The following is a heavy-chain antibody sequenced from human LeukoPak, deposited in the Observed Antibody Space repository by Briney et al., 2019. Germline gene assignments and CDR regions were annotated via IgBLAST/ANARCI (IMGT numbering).Heavy chain of an antibody. J-gene: IGHJ3*02. D-gene: IGHD4-17*01. Sequence: SETLSLTCTVSGGSTSSYYWSWIRQPPGKGLEWIGYIYYSGSTNYNPSLKSRVTISVDASKNQFSLKLSSVTAADTAAYYCATSSYGDFHNVFDIWGQGTMVTVSS. CDR2: IYYSGST. V-gene: IGHV4-59*01. CDR3: ATSSYGDFHNVFDI. CDR1: GGSTSSYY.